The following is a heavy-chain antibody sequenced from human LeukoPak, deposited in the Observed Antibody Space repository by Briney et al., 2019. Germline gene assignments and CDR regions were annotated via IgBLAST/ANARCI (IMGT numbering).Heavy chain of an antibody. Sequence: SETLSLTCTVSGGSISSSRYYWGWIRQPPGKGLEWIGSIYYSGRTYYNPSLKSRVTISVDTSKNQFSPKLSSVTAADTAVYYCASYDSGSRYYFDYWGQGTLVTVSS. D-gene: IGHD3-10*01. J-gene: IGHJ4*02. V-gene: IGHV4-39*01. CDR2: IYYSGRT. CDR1: GGSISSSRYY. CDR3: ASYDSGSRYYFDY.